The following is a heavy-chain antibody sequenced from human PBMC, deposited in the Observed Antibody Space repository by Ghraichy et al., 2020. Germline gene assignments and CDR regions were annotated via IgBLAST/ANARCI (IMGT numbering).Heavy chain of an antibody. V-gene: IGHV3-21*01. CDR1: GFTFSSYS. J-gene: IGHJ4*02. D-gene: IGHD4-11*01. CDR3: ARARTTVTTNYFDY. CDR2: ISSSSSYI. Sequence: GGSLRLSCAASGFTFSSYSMNWVRQAPGKGLEWVSSISSSSSYIYYADSVKGRFTISRDNAKNSLYLQMNSLRAEDTAVYYCARARTTVTTNYFDYWGQGTLVTVSS.